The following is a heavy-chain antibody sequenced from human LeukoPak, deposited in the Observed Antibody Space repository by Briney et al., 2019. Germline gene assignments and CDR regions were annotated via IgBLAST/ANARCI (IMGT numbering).Heavy chain of an antibody. V-gene: IGHV1-69*13. CDR3: ARRLTGEGYYYYXMDX. J-gene: IGHJ6*03. CDR1: GGTFSSYA. Sequence: ASVKVSCKASGGTFSSYAISWVRQAPGQGLEWMGVIIPIFGTANYAQKFQGRVTITADESTSTAYMELSSLRSEDTAVYYCARRLTGEGYYYYXMDXXGKGXTVTV. D-gene: IGHD3-10*01. CDR2: IIPIFGTA.